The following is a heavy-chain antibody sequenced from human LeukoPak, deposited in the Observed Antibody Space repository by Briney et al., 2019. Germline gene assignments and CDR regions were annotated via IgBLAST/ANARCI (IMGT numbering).Heavy chain of an antibody. CDR2: IRYDGSNK. J-gene: IGHJ6*03. CDR1: GFTFSSYG. Sequence: PGGSLRLPCAASGFTFSSYGMHWVRQAPGKGLEWVAFIRYDGSNKYYADSVKGRFTISRDNSKNTLYLQMNSLRAEDTAVYYCASCSGGRWYYYYYMDVWGKGTTVTISS. CDR3: ASCSGGRWYYYYYMDV. V-gene: IGHV3-30*02. D-gene: IGHD2-15*01.